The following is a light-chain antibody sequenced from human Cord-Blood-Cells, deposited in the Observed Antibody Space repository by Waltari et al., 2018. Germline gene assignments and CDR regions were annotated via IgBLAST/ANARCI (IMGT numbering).Light chain of an antibody. CDR3: VLYMGSVIWV. J-gene: IGLJ3*02. V-gene: IGLV8-61*02. CDR2: STN. CDR1: SGSVSTSYY. Sequence: QTVVTQEPSFSVSPGGTVTLTCGLSSGSVSTSYYPSWYQQTPGQAPRTRIYSTNTRSSGVLDCFAGSILGNKAALTSTGAQADDESDYHCVLYMGSVIWVFGGGTKLTVL.